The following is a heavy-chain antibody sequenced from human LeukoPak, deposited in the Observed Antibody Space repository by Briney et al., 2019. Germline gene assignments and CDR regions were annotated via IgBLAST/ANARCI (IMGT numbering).Heavy chain of an antibody. D-gene: IGHD4-17*01. V-gene: IGHV3-66*04. CDR3: ARQGYRDYLEAFDI. CDR2: IYSGGST. J-gene: IGHJ3*02. CDR1: PFTVSSSY. Sequence: GGSLRLSCAASPFTVSSSYMTSVRQAPGKGLEWVSLIYSGGSTYYVDSVRGRFTISRDNAKNSLYLQMNSLRAEDTAVYYCARQGYRDYLEAFDIWGQGTMVTVSS.